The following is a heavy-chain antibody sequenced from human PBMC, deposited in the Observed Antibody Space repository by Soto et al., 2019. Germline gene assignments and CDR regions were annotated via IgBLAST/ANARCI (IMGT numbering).Heavy chain of an antibody. J-gene: IGHJ6*03. CDR2: IDEDGSDT. V-gene: IGHV3-74*01. Sequence: TGGSQRLSCTASGFSLNDWMHWVRQAPGKGLVWVSRIDEDGSDTRYADSVKGRFTISRDNAKNTLYLQMNSLRAEDSAVYYCARDMHYHMDVWGKGTTVTVSS. CDR3: ARDMHYHMDV. CDR1: GFSLNDW.